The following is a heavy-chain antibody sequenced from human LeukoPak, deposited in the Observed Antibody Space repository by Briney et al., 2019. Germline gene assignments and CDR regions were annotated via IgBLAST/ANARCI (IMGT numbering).Heavy chain of an antibody. D-gene: IGHD2-2*01. J-gene: IGHJ5*02. CDR2: IHYSGST. CDR3: ARGKQEDIVVVPAAMGFDP. CDR1: GGSISSGDYY. Sequence: PSETLSLTCTVSGGSISSGDYYWSWIRQPPGKGLEWIGYIHYSGSTYYNPSLKSRVTISVDTSKNQFSLKLSSVTAADTAVYYCARGKQEDIVVVPAAMGFDPWGQGTLVTVSS. V-gene: IGHV4-30-4*01.